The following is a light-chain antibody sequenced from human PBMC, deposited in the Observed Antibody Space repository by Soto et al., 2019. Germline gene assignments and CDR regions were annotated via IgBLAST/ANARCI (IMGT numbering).Light chain of an antibody. CDR3: SSYTSSSALVV. V-gene: IGLV2-14*01. J-gene: IGLJ2*01. CDR1: SSDGGGYNY. Sequence: QSALTQPASVSGSPGQSITISCTGTSSDGGGYNYVSWYQQHPGKVPKLMIYDVSNRPSGVSNRFSGSKSGNTASLTISGLQAEDEADYYCSSYTSSSALVVFGGGTKLTVL. CDR2: DVS.